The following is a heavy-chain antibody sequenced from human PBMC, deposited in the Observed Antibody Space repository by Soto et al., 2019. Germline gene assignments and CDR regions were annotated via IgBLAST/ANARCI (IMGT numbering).Heavy chain of an antibody. D-gene: IGHD2-15*01. V-gene: IGHV4-34*01. CDR2: INHSGST. J-gene: IGHJ4*02. CDR1: GGSFSGYY. Sequence: QVQLQQWGAGLLKPSETLSLTCAVYGGSFSGYYWRWIRQPPGKGLEWIGEINHSGSTNYNPSLKSRVTISVDTSKNQFSLKLSSVTAADTAVYYCARVKGDIVVVVAATLENYFYYWGQGSLVTVSS. CDR3: ARVKGDIVVVVAATLENYFYY.